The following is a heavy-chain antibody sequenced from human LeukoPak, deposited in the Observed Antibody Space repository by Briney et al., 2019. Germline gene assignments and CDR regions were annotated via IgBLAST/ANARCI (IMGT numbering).Heavy chain of an antibody. CDR2: IYSGGST. V-gene: IGHV3-53*01. CDR3: ATRMVTTWAFDY. CDR1: GFTVSHNY. Sequence: GGSLRLSCAASGFTVSHNYMSWVRQAPGKGLEWVSVIYSGGSTYYADSVKGRFTISRDNSKNTLYLQMDTLRAEDTAVYYCATRMVTTWAFDYWGQGTLVTVSS. D-gene: IGHD4-17*01. J-gene: IGHJ4*02.